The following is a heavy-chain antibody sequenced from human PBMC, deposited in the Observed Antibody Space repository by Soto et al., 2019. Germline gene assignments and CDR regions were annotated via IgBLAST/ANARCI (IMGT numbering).Heavy chain of an antibody. CDR2: ISYDGSNK. D-gene: IGHD3-22*01. CDR1: GFTFSIYA. V-gene: IGHV3-30-3*01. Sequence: PGGSLRLSCAASGFTFSIYAMHWVRQAPGKGLEWVAVISYDGSNKYYADSVKGRFTISRDNSKSTLYLQMNSLRAEDTAVYYCARAALKDYDSSGYYYGPGRGFDPWGQGT. CDR3: ARAALKDYDSSGYYYGPGRGFDP. J-gene: IGHJ5*02.